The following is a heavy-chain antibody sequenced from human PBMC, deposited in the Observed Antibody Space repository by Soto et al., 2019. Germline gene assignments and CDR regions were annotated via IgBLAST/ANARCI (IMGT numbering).Heavy chain of an antibody. CDR1: GFTFSTYP. CDR2: IRPSSESM. D-gene: IGHD2-21*02. J-gene: IGHJ4*02. V-gene: IGHV3-48*02. Sequence: PGGSLRLSCAASGFTFSTYPMNSVRQAPGKGLEWVSNIRPSSESMSYADSVKGRFTVSRDNAKNSLSLQMNSLRDDDTAVYYCARDSDFAFDYWGQGTLVTVSS. CDR3: ARDSDFAFDY.